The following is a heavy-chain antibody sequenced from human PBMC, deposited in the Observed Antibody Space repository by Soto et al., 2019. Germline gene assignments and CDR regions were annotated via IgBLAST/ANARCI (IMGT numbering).Heavy chain of an antibody. Sequence: PSETLSLTCAVYGGSFSGYYWSWIRQPPGKGLEWIGEINHGGSTNYNPSLKSRVTMSLDTSKNQFSLKLTSVTAADTSVYYCAREPEYYYGGSGYVDYWGRGTLVTVSS. CDR3: AREPEYYYGGSGYVDY. V-gene: IGHV4-34*01. D-gene: IGHD3-22*01. CDR1: GGSFSGYY. J-gene: IGHJ4*02. CDR2: INHGGST.